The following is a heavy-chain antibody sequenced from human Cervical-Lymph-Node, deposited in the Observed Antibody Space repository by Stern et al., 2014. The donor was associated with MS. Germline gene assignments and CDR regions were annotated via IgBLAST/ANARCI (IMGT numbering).Heavy chain of an antibody. D-gene: IGHD1-7*01. CDR3: ARDLIGTTYYGMDV. Sequence: VQLVESGGGVVQPGRSLRLSCAASGFTFSSYGMHWVRQAPGKGLAWVAVIWYDGSNKYYADSVKGRFTISRDNSKNTLYLQMNSLRAEDTAVYYCARDLIGTTYYGMDVWGQGTTVTVSS. CDR2: IWYDGSNK. V-gene: IGHV3-33*01. J-gene: IGHJ6*02. CDR1: GFTFSSYG.